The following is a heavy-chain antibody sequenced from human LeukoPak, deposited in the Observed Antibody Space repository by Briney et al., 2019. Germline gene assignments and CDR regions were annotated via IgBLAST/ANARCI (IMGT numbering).Heavy chain of an antibody. CDR2: IYYSGST. D-gene: IGHD3-22*01. CDR1: GGSISSGGYY. J-gene: IGHJ4*02. CDR3: ARVYYDSSGYPFDY. Sequence: PSETLSLTCTVSGGSISSGGYYWSWIRHHPGKGLEWIGYIYYSGSTYYNPSLKSRVTISVDTSKNQFSLKLSSVTAADTAVYYCARVYYDSSGYPFDYWGQGTLVTVSS. V-gene: IGHV4-31*03.